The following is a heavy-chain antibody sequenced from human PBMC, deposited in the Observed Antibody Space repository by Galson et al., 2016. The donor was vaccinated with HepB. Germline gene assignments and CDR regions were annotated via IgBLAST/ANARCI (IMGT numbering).Heavy chain of an antibody. CDR2: INWNGDST. CDR3: AKIRYFDCSGDC. Sequence: SLRLSCAASGFTFEEYGMSWVRQAPGKGLEWVSNINWNGDSTGYADSVKGRFTISRDNAKNSLYLQMNSLRAEDTALYYCAKIRYFDCSGDCWGQGTLVTVSS. V-gene: IGHV3-20*04. CDR1: GFTFEEYG. D-gene: IGHD3-9*01. J-gene: IGHJ4*02.